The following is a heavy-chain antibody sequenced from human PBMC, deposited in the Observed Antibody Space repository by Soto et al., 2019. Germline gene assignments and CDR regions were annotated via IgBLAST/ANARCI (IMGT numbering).Heavy chain of an antibody. V-gene: IGHV1-2*02. CDR2: ISPDSGGT. CDR1: GYTFTGYY. J-gene: IGHJ3*02. Sequence: QVQLVQSGADVKKPGASVKVSCKASGYTFTGYYMHWVRQAPGQGLEWMGWISPDSGGTNYAQQLQGRVTMTTDTYTSTAYMELRSLRSDDTAVYYCARLYYYGSGSYYSAFDIWGQGTMVTVSS. CDR3: ARLYYYGSGSYYSAFDI. D-gene: IGHD3-10*01.